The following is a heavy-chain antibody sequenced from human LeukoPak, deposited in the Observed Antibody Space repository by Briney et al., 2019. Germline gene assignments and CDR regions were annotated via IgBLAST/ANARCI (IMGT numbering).Heavy chain of an antibody. J-gene: IGHJ5*02. CDR3: VLLWFGTPFDP. D-gene: IGHD3-10*01. Sequence: GGSLRLSCAASGFTFSSYAMSWVRQPPGKGREWVSAISGSGGSTYYADSVKGRFTISRDNSKNTLYLQMNSLRAEDTAVYYCVLLWFGTPFDPWGQGTLVTVSS. CDR1: GFTFSSYA. CDR2: ISGSGGST. V-gene: IGHV3-23*01.